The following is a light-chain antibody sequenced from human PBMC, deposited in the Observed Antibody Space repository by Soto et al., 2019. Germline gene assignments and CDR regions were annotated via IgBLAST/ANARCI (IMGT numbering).Light chain of an antibody. CDR3: QQTYSTLYT. CDR1: QSISSY. V-gene: IGKV1-39*01. Sequence: DIQMTQSPSSLAASVGDRVTITCRASQSISSYLNWYQQKPGKAPKLLIYATSSWHSGVPSRFSGGGSGTDFTLTISSLQPEDFATYYCQQTYSTLYTFGQGTKLEIK. CDR2: ATS. J-gene: IGKJ2*01.